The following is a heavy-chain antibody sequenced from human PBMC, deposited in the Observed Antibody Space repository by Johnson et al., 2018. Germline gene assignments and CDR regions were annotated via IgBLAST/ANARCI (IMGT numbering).Heavy chain of an antibody. V-gene: IGHV3-33*01. CDR2: IWYDGSNK. CDR3: ARDPSLFGYYGMDV. J-gene: IGHJ6*02. Sequence: QVQLVQSGGGVVQPGRSLRLSCAASGFTFSSYGMHWVRQAPGKGLEWVAVIWYDGSNKYYADSVKGRCTIPRKNSKNTLYLQMNSRRAEDTAVYYLARDPSLFGYYGMDVWGQGTPVTVSS. CDR1: GFTFSSYG. D-gene: IGHD3-3*01.